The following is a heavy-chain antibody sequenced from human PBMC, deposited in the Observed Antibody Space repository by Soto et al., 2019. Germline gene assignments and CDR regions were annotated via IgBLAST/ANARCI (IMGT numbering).Heavy chain of an antibody. CDR1: GGSISSSSYY. V-gene: IGHV4-39*01. D-gene: IGHD3-3*01. J-gene: IGHJ6*02. CDR2: IYYSGST. Sequence: SETLSLTCTVSGGSISSSSYYWGWIRQPPGKGLEWIGSIYYSGSTYYNSSLKSRVTISVDTSKNQFSLKLSSVTAADTAVYYCATDYDFWSGYNYYYYYGMDVWGQGTTVTVSS. CDR3: ATDYDFWSGYNYYYYYGMDV.